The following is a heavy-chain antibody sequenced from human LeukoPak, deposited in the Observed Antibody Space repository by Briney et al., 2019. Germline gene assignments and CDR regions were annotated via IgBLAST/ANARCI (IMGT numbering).Heavy chain of an antibody. CDR2: IKKDGSEK. D-gene: IGHD6-6*01. CDR3: AREYSSSSYYYGMDV. J-gene: IGHJ6*02. CDR1: GFTFSTRW. V-gene: IGHV3-7*01. Sequence: GGSLRLSCAASGFTFSTRWMNWVRQAPGKGLEWVANIKKDGSEKYYVDSVKGRFTISRDNAKNSLYLQMNSLRAEDTAVYYCAREYSSSSYYYGMDVWGQGTTVTVSS.